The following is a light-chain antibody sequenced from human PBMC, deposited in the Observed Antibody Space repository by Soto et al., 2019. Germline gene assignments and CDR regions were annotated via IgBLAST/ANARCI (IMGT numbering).Light chain of an antibody. Sequence: VVTQEPSLTVSPGGTITLTCASSTGAVTSDYYPNWFQQKPGQAPRPLIYRTIDKHSWTPARFSASLLGGKAALTLSGVQPEDEAEYYCLLFSGGVWVFGGGTQLTVL. CDR3: LLFSGGVWV. CDR2: RTI. CDR1: TGAVTSDYY. J-gene: IGLJ7*01. V-gene: IGLV7-43*01.